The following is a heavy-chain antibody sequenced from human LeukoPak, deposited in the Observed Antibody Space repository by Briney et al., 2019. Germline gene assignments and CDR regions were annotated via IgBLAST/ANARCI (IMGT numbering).Heavy chain of an antibody. Sequence: ASVKVSCKASGYTFSGSYLHWVRLAPGQGLEWMGWINPHTGGADFAQKSQGRVTMTRDTSISTAYMELNRLTSDDTAVYFCARIDYASGSHDYWGQGTLVTVSS. D-gene: IGHD3-10*01. CDR2: INPHTGGA. CDR3: ARIDYASGSHDY. CDR1: GYTFSGSY. V-gene: IGHV1-2*02. J-gene: IGHJ4*02.